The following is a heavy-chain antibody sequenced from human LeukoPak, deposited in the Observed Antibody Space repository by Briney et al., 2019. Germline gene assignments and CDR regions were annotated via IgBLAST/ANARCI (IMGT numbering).Heavy chain of an antibody. CDR2: IIPIFGAA. D-gene: IGHD2-2*01. CDR3: ARENCSSTSCWFDP. Sequence: SVKVSCKASGGTFSSYAISWVRQAPGQGLEWMGGIIPIFGAANYAQKFQGRVTITADKSTSTAYMELSSLRSEDTAVYYCARENCSSTSCWFDPWGQGTLVTVSS. CDR1: GGTFSSYA. V-gene: IGHV1-69*06. J-gene: IGHJ5*02.